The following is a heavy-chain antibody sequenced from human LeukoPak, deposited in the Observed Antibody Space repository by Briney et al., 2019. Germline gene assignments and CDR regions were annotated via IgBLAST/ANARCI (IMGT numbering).Heavy chain of an antibody. V-gene: IGHV1-2*06. Sequence: ASVKVSCKASGYTFTGYYMHWVRQAPGQGLEWMGRINPNSGGTNYAQKFQGRVTMTRDTSISTAYMELSRLRSDDTAVYYCARRSLRGGLPGDYWGQGTLVTVSS. CDR2: INPNSGGT. CDR1: GYTFTGYY. J-gene: IGHJ4*02. D-gene: IGHD2-21*02. CDR3: ARRSLRGGLPGDY.